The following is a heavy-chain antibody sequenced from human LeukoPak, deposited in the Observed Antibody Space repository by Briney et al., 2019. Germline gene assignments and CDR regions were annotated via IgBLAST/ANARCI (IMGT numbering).Heavy chain of an antibody. J-gene: IGHJ6*04. D-gene: IGHD2-21*01. CDR3: ARGLQVIYGMDV. CDR1: GFTFRSYG. Sequence: GRSLRLSCAASGFTFRSYGMDWVRQAPGKGLEWVAVIWYDGSNKYYADSVKGRFTISRDNSKNTLYLQMNSLRVEDTAVYYCARGLQVIYGMDVWGKGTTATVSS. CDR2: IWYDGSNK. V-gene: IGHV3-33*01.